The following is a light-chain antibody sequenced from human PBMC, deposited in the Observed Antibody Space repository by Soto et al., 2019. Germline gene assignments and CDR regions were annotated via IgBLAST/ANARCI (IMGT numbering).Light chain of an antibody. CDR3: QQYHNWPPIT. CDR1: QSVSNNY. V-gene: IGKV3-20*01. Sequence: EIVLTQSPGTLSLSPGERATLSCRASQSVSNNYLAWYQQKPGQAPRLLIYGASNRATGIPDRFSGSGSGTEFTLTISNLQSEDFAVYFCQQYHNWPPITFGQGTRLEIK. CDR2: GAS. J-gene: IGKJ5*01.